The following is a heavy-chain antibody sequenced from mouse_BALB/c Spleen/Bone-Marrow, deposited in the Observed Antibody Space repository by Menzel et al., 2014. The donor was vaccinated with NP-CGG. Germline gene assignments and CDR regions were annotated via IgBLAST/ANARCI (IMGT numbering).Heavy chain of an antibody. D-gene: IGHD2-3*01. CDR2: INSNGGST. J-gene: IGHJ4*01. CDR3: ARERDGYFRDAMDY. Sequence: EVMLVESGGGLVQPGGSLKLSCAASGFTFSSYGMSWVRQTPDKGLELVATINSNGGSTYYPDSVKGRFTISRDNAKNTLYLQMSSLKSEDTAMYYYARERDGYFRDAMDYWGQGTSVTVSS. V-gene: IGHV5-6-3*01. CDR1: GFTFSSYG.